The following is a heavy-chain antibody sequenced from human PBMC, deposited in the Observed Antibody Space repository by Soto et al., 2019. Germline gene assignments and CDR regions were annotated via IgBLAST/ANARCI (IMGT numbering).Heavy chain of an antibody. CDR1: GFTFSSYG. J-gene: IGHJ3*02. Sequence: QPGGSLRLSCAASGFTFSSYGMHWVRQAPGKGLEWVAVISYDGSNKYYADSVKGRFTISRDNSKNTLYLQMNSLGAEDTAVYYCAFFYDSSGPNPVPFDAFDIWGQGTMVTVSS. V-gene: IGHV3-30*03. CDR3: AFFYDSSGPNPVPFDAFDI. D-gene: IGHD3-22*01. CDR2: ISYDGSNK.